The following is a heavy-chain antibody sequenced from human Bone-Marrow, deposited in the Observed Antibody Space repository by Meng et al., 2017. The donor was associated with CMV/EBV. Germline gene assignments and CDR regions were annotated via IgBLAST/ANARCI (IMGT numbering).Heavy chain of an antibody. Sequence: SVKVSCKASGFTFTSSAVQWVRQARGQRLEWIGWIVVGSGNTNYAQKFQERVTITTDESTSTAYMELSSLRSEDTAVYYRAREEARLQGSVYYGMDVWGQGTTVTVSS. V-gene: IGHV1-58*01. CDR1: GFTFTSSA. D-gene: IGHD4-11*01. J-gene: IGHJ6*02. CDR2: IVVGSGNT. CDR3: AREEARLQGSVYYGMDV.